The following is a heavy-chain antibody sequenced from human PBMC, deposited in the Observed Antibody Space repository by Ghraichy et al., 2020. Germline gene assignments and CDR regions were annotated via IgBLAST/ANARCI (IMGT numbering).Heavy chain of an antibody. CDR2: TRDKAKSYTT. CDR1: GFTFSDHY. CDR3: ARGGSAPAGTGYFFGMDV. D-gene: IGHD6-19*01. J-gene: IGHJ6*02. V-gene: IGHV3-72*01. Sequence: GGSLRLSCAASGFTFSDHYIDWVRQAPGKGLEWVGRTRDKAKSYTTEYAASVKGRFTISRDDSKNSLYLQMNSLQTEDTAVYFCARGGSAPAGTGYFFGMDVCGQGTTVTVSS.